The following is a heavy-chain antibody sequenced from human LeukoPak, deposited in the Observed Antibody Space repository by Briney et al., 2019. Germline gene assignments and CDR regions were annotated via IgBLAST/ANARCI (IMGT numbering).Heavy chain of an antibody. CDR2: ITSSSNYL. CDR3: ARDGHDYYGSGSYYLHFDY. Sequence: PGGSLRLSCAASGFTFSSYSMNWVRQVPGKGLEWVSSITSSSNYLYYADSVKGRFTVSRDNAKNSLYLQMNNLRAEDTAVYYCARDGHDYYGSGSYYLHFDYWGQGTLVTVSS. D-gene: IGHD3-10*01. CDR1: GFTFSSYS. V-gene: IGHV3-21*01. J-gene: IGHJ4*02.